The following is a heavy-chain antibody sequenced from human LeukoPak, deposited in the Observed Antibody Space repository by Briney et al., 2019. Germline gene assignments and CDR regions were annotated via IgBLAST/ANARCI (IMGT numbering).Heavy chain of an antibody. CDR3: ARALVVVTANWFDP. V-gene: IGHV3-53*01. D-gene: IGHD2-21*02. Sequence: GGSLRLSCAASGFTVSSNYMSWVRQAPGKGLEWVSVIYSGGSTYYADSVKGRFTISRDNSKNTLYLQMNSLSAEDTAVYYCARALVVVTANWFDPWGQGTLVTVSS. J-gene: IGHJ5*02. CDR2: IYSGGST. CDR1: GFTVSSNY.